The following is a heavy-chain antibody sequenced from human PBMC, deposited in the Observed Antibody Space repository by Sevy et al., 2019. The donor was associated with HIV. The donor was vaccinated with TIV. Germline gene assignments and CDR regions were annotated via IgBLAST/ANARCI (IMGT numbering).Heavy chain of an antibody. J-gene: IGHJ4*02. Sequence: GGSLRLSCAASGFTFSSYSMNWVRQAPGKGLEWVSAISGLSNYIYYAESLKGRFIISRDNAKNTMYLQMNSLRAGDTAVYYCATGPPDGSYDYFDYWGQGTLVTVSS. V-gene: IGHV3-21*06. D-gene: IGHD1-26*01. CDR2: ISGLSNYI. CDR1: GFTFSSYS. CDR3: ATGPPDGSYDYFDY.